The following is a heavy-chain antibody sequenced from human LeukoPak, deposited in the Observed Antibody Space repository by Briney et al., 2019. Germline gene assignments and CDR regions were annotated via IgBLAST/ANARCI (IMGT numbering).Heavy chain of an antibody. Sequence: SETLSLTCTVSGGSISSYYWSWIRQPAGKGLEWIGRIYTSGSTNYNPSLKSRVTISVDTSKNQFSLKLSSVTAADTAVYYCARVPFYDSSGYGVDYWGQGTLVTVSS. CDR1: GGSISSYY. J-gene: IGHJ4*02. D-gene: IGHD3-22*01. CDR3: ARVPFYDSSGYGVDY. V-gene: IGHV4-4*07. CDR2: IYTSGST.